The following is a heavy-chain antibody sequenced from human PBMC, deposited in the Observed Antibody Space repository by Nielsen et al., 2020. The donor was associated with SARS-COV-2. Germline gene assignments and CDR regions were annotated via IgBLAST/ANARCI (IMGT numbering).Heavy chain of an antibody. CDR3: ARDHKEYSSSRYAFDI. V-gene: IGHV1-69*13. J-gene: IGHJ3*02. D-gene: IGHD6-6*01. CDR2: IIPIFGTA. CDR1: GGTFSSYA. Sequence: SVKVSCKASGGTFSSYAISWVRQAPGQGLEWMGGIIPIFGTANYAQKFQGRVTITADESTSTAYMELSSLRSEDTAVYYCARDHKEYSSSRYAFDIWGQGTTVTVSS.